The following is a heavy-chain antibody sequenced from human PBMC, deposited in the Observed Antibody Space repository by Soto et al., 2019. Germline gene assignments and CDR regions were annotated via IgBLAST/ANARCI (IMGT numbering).Heavy chain of an antibody. CDR3: ARDPAP. CDR1: GGTITRGGYY. J-gene: IGHJ5*02. CDR2: IYNSGTT. V-gene: IGHV4-31*03. Sequence: SETLSLTCTVSGGTITRGGYYWSWIRQHPGKGLEWIGYIYNSGTTYYNPSLKSRVTISVDTSKNQFSLKLTSVTAADTAVYYCARDPAPWGQGTLVTVSS.